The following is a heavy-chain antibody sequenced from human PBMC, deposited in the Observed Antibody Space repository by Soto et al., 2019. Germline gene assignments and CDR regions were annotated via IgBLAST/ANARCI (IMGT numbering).Heavy chain of an antibody. D-gene: IGHD3-10*01. CDR2: IIPILGIA. V-gene: IGHV1-69*04. CDR3: ARDRDLYYYYMDV. CDR1: GGTFSSYT. Sequence: GASVKVSCKASGGTFSSYTSSWVRQAPGQGLEWMGRIIPILGIANYAQKFQGRVTITADKSTSTAYMELSSLRSEDTAVYYCARDRDLYYYYMDVWGKGTTVTVSS. J-gene: IGHJ6*03.